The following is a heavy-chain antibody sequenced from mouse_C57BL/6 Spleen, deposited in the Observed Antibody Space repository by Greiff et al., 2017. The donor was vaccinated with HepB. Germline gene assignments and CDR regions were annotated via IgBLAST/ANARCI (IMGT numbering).Heavy chain of an antibody. CDR1: GYTFTSYW. V-gene: IGHV1-52*01. D-gene: IGHD1-1*01. CDR2: IDPYDSET. Sequence: QVQLQQPGAELVRPGSSVKLSCKASGYTFTSYWMHWVKQRPIQGLEWIGNIDPYDSETNYTQKFKDKATLTVDKSSSTAYMQLSSLTSEDSAVYYCARTDYYGSIYWYFDVWGTGTTVTVSS. J-gene: IGHJ1*03. CDR3: ARTDYYGSIYWYFDV.